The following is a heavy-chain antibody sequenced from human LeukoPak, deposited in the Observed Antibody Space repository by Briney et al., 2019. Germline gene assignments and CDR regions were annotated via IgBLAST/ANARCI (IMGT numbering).Heavy chain of an antibody. CDR1: GYTFTSYD. V-gene: IGHV1-8*01. CDR2: MNPNSGNT. CDR3: ARADERGYSYGYYYYYMDV. Sequence: ASVQVSCKSSGYTFTSYDINWVRQATGQGLEGMGWMNPNSGNTGYAQKFQGRFTMTRNTSISTAYMELSSLRSEDTAVYYCARADERGYSYGYYYYYMDVWGKGTTVTVSS. J-gene: IGHJ6*03. D-gene: IGHD5-18*01.